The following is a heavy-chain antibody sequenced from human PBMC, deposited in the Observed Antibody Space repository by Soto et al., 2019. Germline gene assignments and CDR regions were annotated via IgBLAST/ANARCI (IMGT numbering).Heavy chain of an antibody. Sequence: QVQLVQSGAEVKKPGSSVKVSCTASGGTFSSYAISWVRQAPGQGLEWMGGIIPIFGTANYAQKFQGRVTITADESTSTAYMELSSLRSEDTAVYYCARLYTLGSGYYNNWFDPWGQGTLVTVSS. D-gene: IGHD3-3*01. V-gene: IGHV1-69*01. J-gene: IGHJ5*02. CDR3: ARLYTLGSGYYNNWFDP. CDR2: IIPIFGTA. CDR1: GGTFSSYA.